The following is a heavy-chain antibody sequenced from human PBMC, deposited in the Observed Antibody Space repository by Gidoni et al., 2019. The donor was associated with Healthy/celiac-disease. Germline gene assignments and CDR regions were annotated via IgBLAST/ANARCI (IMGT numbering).Heavy chain of an antibody. V-gene: IGHV4-61*02. CDR2: IYTSGST. Sequence: QVQLQESGPGLVKPSQTLSLTCTVSGGSISSGSYYWSWIRQPAGKGLEWIGRIYTSGSTSYNPSLKSRVTISVDTSKNQFSLKLSSVTAADTAVYYCARAVDGYNGRWFDPWGQGTLVTVSS. CDR3: ARAVDGYNGRWFDP. J-gene: IGHJ5*02. CDR1: GGSISSGSYY. D-gene: IGHD5-12*01.